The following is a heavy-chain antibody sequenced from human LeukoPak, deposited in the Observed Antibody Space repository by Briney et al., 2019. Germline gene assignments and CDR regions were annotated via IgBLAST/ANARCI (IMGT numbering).Heavy chain of an antibody. CDR1: GFTFSSYS. J-gene: IGHJ3*02. Sequence: GGSLRLSCAASGFTFSSYSMNWVRQAPGKGLEWVSSISSSSSYIYYADSVKGRFTISRDNAKNSLYLQMNSLRAEDTAVYYCARGKAAAGTGSAFDIWGQGTMVTVSS. V-gene: IGHV3-21*01. CDR2: ISSSSSYI. D-gene: IGHD6-13*01. CDR3: ARGKAAAGTGSAFDI.